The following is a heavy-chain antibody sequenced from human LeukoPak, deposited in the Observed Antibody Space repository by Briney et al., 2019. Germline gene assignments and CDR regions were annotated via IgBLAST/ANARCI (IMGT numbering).Heavy chain of an antibody. V-gene: IGHV3-7*01. Sequence: PGGSLRLSCAASGFTFSNYLMSWVRQAPGKGLEWVANIKSDGGEENYVDSVKGRFTISRDNAKNSLYLQMNSLRAEDTAVYYCAREWRPTSGYYYGYWGQGTLVTVSS. CDR1: GFTFSNYL. J-gene: IGHJ4*02. D-gene: IGHD6-19*01. CDR3: AREWRPTSGYYYGY. CDR2: IKSDGGEE.